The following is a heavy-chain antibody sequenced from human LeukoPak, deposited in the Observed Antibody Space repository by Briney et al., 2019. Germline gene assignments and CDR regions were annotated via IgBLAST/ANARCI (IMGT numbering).Heavy chain of an antibody. CDR1: GFTFDDYG. V-gene: IGHV3-43D*03. J-gene: IGHJ6*03. CDR2: ISWDGGST. D-gene: IGHD6-13*01. Sequence: GGSLRLSCAASGFTFDDYGMSWVRQAPGKGLEWVSLISWDGGSTYYADSVKGRFTISRDNSKNSLYLQMNSLRAEDTALYYCAKDGNWGSSSYYYYYMDVWGKGTTVTVSS. CDR3: AKDGNWGSSSYYYYYMDV.